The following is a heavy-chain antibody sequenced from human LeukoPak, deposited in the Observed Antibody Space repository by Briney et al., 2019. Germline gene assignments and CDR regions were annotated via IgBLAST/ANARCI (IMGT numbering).Heavy chain of an antibody. D-gene: IGHD6-13*01. CDR2: ISGSGTGT. CDR3: AKGSSSSRPYYFDY. J-gene: IGHJ4*02. V-gene: IGHV3-23*01. Sequence: GGSLRLSCAASGFTVSSNYMSWVRQAPGKGLEWVSAISGSGTGTYYADSVKGRLTVSRDISQNTLYLQMNSLTAEDTAVYYCAKGSSSSRPYYFDYWGQGTLVTVSS. CDR1: GFTVSSNY.